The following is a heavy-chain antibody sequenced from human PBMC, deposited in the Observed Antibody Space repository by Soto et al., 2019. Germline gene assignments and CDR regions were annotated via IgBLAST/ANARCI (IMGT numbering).Heavy chain of an antibody. D-gene: IGHD2-15*01. V-gene: IGHV3-48*02. J-gene: IGHJ6*02. CDR2: ISSDNRTI. Sequence: EVQLVESGGGLIQRGGSLRLSCAASGFNFGHYSMNWVLQAPGKGPEWVSYISSDNRTINYADSVKGRFIITRDNAKKSLYLQMHSLRDEDAAVYYCAREGWPLLQSGMDVWGQGTTVTVSS. CDR1: GFNFGHYS. CDR3: AREGWPLLQSGMDV.